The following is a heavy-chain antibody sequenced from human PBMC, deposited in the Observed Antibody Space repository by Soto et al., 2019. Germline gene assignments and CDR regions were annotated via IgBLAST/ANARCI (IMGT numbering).Heavy chain of an antibody. Sequence: PSETLSLTCTVAGGSVFSSSSLWVSIRQSPGKGLEWLGQIFYTGTTYYNPSLGSRITMSVDSSKSLFSLRLSSVTAADTALYYCAKRPSLGYWGQGTLVTVSS. CDR2: IFYTGTT. J-gene: IGHJ4*02. CDR3: AKRPSLGY. CDR1: GGSVFSSSSL. V-gene: IGHV4-39*02. D-gene: IGHD3-16*01.